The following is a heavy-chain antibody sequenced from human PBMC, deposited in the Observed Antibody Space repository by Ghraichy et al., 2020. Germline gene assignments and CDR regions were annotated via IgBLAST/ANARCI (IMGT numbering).Heavy chain of an antibody. CDR2: INPNSGGT. CDR1: GYTFTGYY. Sequence: ASVKVSCKASGYTFTGYYIHWVRQAPGQGLEWMGWINPNSGGTNYAHNFQGRVTMTRDTSISTAYMELSSLRSDDTAVYYCARVREDSSSWYYGFDPWGQGTLVTVSS. V-gene: IGHV1-2*02. CDR3: ARVREDSSSWYYGFDP. J-gene: IGHJ5*02. D-gene: IGHD6-13*01.